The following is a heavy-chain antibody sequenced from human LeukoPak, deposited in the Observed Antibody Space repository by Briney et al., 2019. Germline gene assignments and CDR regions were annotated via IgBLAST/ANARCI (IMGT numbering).Heavy chain of an antibody. CDR3: ARGPVTRFEI. V-gene: IGHV3-53*01. CDR2: IYSGGTT. Sequence: GGSLRLSCAASGFTVSSNYMSWVRQAPGKGLEWVSVIYSGGTTYYADSVKGRFTISRDNSNNTLYLQMNSLRAEDTAVYYCARGPVTRFEIWGQGTTVTVSS. D-gene: IGHD4-17*01. CDR1: GFTVSSNY. J-gene: IGHJ3*02.